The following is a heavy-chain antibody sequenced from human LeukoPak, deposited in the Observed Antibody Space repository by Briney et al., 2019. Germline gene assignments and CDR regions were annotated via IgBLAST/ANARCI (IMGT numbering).Heavy chain of an antibody. CDR1: GGTFSSYA. J-gene: IGHJ5*02. Sequence: ASVKVSCKASGGTFSSYAISWVRQAPGQGLEWMGGIIPIFGTANYAQKFQGRVTITTDESTSTAYMELSSLRSEDTAVYYCASTIRYSYGYDWFDPWGQGTLVTVSS. V-gene: IGHV1-69*05. D-gene: IGHD5-18*01. CDR3: ASTIRYSYGYDWFDP. CDR2: IIPIFGTA.